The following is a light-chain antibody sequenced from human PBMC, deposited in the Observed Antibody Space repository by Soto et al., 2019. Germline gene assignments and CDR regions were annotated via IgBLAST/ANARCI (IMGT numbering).Light chain of an antibody. Sequence: EIVLTQSPATLSLSPGERATLSCRASQSVSRYLAWYQQKPGQAPRLLIYDASNRAAGIPARFSGSGSGTDFTLTISSLEPEDFAVYYCQQRSNFLTFGGVTKVEIK. CDR2: DAS. V-gene: IGKV3-11*01. J-gene: IGKJ4*01. CDR1: QSVSRY. CDR3: QQRSNFLT.